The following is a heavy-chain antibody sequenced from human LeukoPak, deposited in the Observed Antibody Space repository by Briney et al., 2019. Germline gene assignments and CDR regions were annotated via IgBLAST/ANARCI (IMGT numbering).Heavy chain of an antibody. CDR3: ARNRYYYYMDV. J-gene: IGHJ6*03. D-gene: IGHD1-14*01. CDR2: INSDGSST. CDR1: GFTFSSYA. Sequence: GGSLRLSCAASGFTFSSYAMSWVRQAPGKGLVWVSRINSDGSSTSYADSVKGRFTISRDNAKNTLYLQMNSLRAEDTAVYYCARNRYYYYMDVWGKGTTVTISS. V-gene: IGHV3-74*01.